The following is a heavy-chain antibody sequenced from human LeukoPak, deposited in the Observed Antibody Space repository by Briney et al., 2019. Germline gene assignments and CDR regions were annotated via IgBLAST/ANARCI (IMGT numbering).Heavy chain of an antibody. CDR1: GGTFSSYA. D-gene: IGHD3-10*01. J-gene: IGHJ4*02. CDR3: ARDGGLGFGEFSAFDY. CDR2: INPNSGGT. Sequence: ASVKVSCKASGGTFSSYAISWVRQAPGQGLEWMGWINPNSGGTNYAQKFQGRVTMTRDTSISTAYMELSRLRSDDTAVYYCARDGGLGFGEFSAFDYWGQGTLVTVSS. V-gene: IGHV1-2*02.